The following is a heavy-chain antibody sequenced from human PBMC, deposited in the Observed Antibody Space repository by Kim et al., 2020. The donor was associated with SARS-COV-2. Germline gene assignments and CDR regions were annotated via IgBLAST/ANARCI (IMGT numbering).Heavy chain of an antibody. CDR1: GFTFSSYG. Sequence: GGSLRLSCAASGFTFSSYGMHWVRQAPGKGLEWVAVIWYDGSNKYYADSVKGRFTISRDNSKNTLYLQMNSLRAEDTAVYYCARGSMVRGVISAQTHLWAEGVNDYWGQGTLVTVSS. J-gene: IGHJ4*02. V-gene: IGHV3-33*01. D-gene: IGHD3-10*01. CDR2: IWYDGSNK. CDR3: ARGSMVRGVISAQTHLWAEGVNDY.